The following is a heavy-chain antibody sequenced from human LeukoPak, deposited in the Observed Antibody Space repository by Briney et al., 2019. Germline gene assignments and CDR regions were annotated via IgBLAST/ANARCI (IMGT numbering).Heavy chain of an antibody. J-gene: IGHJ5*02. D-gene: IGHD3-16*02. Sequence: PGGSLRLSCAASGFTFSSYSMKWVRQAPGKGLEWVSYISSSSSTIYYADSVRGRFTISRDNAKNSLYLQMNSLRAEDTAVYYCARDDSLSYRPNWFDPWGQGTLVTVSS. V-gene: IGHV3-48*01. CDR3: ARDDSLSYRPNWFDP. CDR1: GFTFSSYS. CDR2: ISSSSSTI.